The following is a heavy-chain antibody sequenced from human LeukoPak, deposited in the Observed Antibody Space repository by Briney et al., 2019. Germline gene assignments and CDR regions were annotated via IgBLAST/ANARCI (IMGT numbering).Heavy chain of an antibody. CDR1: GFTVSSNY. J-gene: IGHJ4*02. Sequence: GGSLRLSCAASGFTVSSNYMSWVRQAPGKGLEWVSVIYSGGSTYYADSVKGRFTISRDNSKNTLYLQMNSLRAEDTAVYYCARDQSSGIGDYWGQGTLVTVSS. D-gene: IGHD3-10*01. CDR3: ARDQSSGIGDY. CDR2: IYSGGST. V-gene: IGHV3-53*01.